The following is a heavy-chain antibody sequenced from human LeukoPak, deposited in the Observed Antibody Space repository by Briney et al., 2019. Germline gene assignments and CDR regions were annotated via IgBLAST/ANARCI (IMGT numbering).Heavy chain of an antibody. V-gene: IGHV1-2*02. Sequence: ASVKVSCKASGYTFTSYGISWVRQAPGQGLEWMGWINPNSGGTNYAQMFQGRVTMTRDTSISTTYMELSRLRSDDTAVYYCARAHYYGSGSYYIGVPDDWGQGTLVTVSS. D-gene: IGHD3-10*01. CDR1: GYTFTSYG. CDR3: ARAHYYGSGSYYIGVPDD. CDR2: INPNSGGT. J-gene: IGHJ4*02.